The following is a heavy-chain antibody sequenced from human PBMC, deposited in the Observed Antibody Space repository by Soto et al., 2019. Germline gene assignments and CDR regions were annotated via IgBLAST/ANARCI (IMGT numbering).Heavy chain of an antibody. Sequence: PGESLKISCKGSGYNFAGYWIAWVRQMPGKGLELMGIIYPSDSDTRYRPSFQGQVTISADNSLSSAYLQWSSMRASDTAMYYCARGGGSTRTFDYWGQGTPVTVYS. CDR2: IYPSDSDT. CDR1: GYNFAGYW. J-gene: IGHJ4*02. CDR3: ARGGGSTRTFDY. D-gene: IGHD1-1*01. V-gene: IGHV5-51*01.